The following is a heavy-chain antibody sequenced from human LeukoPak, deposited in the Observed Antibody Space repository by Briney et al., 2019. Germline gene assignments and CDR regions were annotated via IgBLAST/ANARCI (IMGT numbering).Heavy chain of an antibody. Sequence: PSETLSLTCTVSVGSISSYYRSWIRQPPGKGLEWIGDIYYRGSTNYYPSLKSRVTISVDTSKNQFSLKLSSVTAADTAVYYCAREELWFGENWFDPLCQGTLVTVSS. J-gene: IGHJ5*02. D-gene: IGHD3-10*01. V-gene: IGHV4-59*01. CDR3: AREELWFGENWFDP. CDR1: VGSISSYY. CDR2: IYYRGST.